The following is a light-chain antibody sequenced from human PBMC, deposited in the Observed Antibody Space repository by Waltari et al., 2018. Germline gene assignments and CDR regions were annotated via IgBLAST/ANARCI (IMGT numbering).Light chain of an antibody. Sequence: SYELTQPPSVSVSPGQTARPTCFGDTLPKHYAYWYQQKPGQAPVLVIYKDSERTSGIPERFSGTSSGTTVTLTISGVHAEDEADYYCQSADNGGTYVLFGGGSKVTVL. CDR3: QSADNGGTYVL. CDR2: KDS. CDR1: TLPKHY. V-gene: IGLV3-25*03. J-gene: IGLJ3*02.